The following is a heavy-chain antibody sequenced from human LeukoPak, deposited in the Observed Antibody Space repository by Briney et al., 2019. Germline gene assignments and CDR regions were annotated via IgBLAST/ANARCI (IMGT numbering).Heavy chain of an antibody. V-gene: IGHV3-53*01. Sequence: TGGSLRLSCAASGVTVSSQYMNWVRRAPGKGLEWVSVIYGVDGTSYADSVKGRFTISRDNSKNTVYLQMNSLRVKDTALYYCASDLIYWGQGTLVTVSS. CDR3: ASDLIY. CDR2: IYGVDGT. CDR1: GVTVSSQY. J-gene: IGHJ4*02.